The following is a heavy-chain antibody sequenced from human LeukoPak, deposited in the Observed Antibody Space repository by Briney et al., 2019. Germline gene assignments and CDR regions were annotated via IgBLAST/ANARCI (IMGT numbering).Heavy chain of an antibody. J-gene: IGHJ4*02. CDR3: ARSLEYSSSASFDY. CDR2: IIPIFGTA. CDR1: GGTFSSYA. V-gene: IGHV1-69*05. Sequence: ASVKVSCKASGGTFSSYAISWVRQAPGQGLEWMGGIIPIFGTANYAQKLQGRVTIITDESTSTAYMELSSLRSEDTAVYYCARSLEYSSSASFDYWGQGTLVTVSS. D-gene: IGHD6-6*01.